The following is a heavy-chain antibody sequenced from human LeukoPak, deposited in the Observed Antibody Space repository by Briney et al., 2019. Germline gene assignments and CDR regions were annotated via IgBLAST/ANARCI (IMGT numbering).Heavy chain of an antibody. CDR1: GFTVSSNY. CDR2: ICSGGST. Sequence: PGGSLRLSCAASGFTVSSNYMSWVRQAPGKGLEWVSVICSGGSTYYADSVKGRFTISRDNSKNTLYLQMNSLRAEDTAVYYCARAEIAAAFHDWGQGTLVSVSS. V-gene: IGHV3-53*01. J-gene: IGHJ4*02. D-gene: IGHD6-13*01. CDR3: ARAEIAAAFHD.